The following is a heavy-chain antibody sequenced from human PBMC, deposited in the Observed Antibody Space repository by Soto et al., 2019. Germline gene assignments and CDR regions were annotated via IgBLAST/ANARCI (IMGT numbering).Heavy chain of an antibody. CDR1: GSISSGGYY. J-gene: IGHJ3*02. CDR3: ARAGNDYIWGSYRYSVEGAFDI. D-gene: IGHD3-16*02. Sequence: GSISSGGYYWSWIRQHPGKGLEWIGYIYYSGSTYYNPSLKSRVTISVDTSKNQFSLKLSSVTAADTAVYYCARAGNDYIWGSYRYSVEGAFDIWGQGTMVTVSS. V-gene: IGHV4-31*02. CDR2: IYYSGST.